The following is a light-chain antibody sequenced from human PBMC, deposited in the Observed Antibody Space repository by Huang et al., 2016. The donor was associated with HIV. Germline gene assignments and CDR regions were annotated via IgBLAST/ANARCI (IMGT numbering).Light chain of an antibody. CDR3: HQSSSLPQT. CDR1: QNIGSS. J-gene: IGKJ1*01. CDR2: FAS. Sequence: EIVLTQSPDFQSVTPQEKVTITCRASQNIGSSLHWYQQKPDQSPKLLIKFASQSFSGVPSRFSGSGSGTDFTLTSNGLETEDAATYYCHQSSSLPQTFGQGTKVEIK. V-gene: IGKV6-21*01.